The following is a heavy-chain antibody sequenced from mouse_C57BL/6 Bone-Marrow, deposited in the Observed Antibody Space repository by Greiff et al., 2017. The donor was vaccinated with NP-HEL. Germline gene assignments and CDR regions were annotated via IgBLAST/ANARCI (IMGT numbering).Heavy chain of an antibody. CDR3: AREVYSNYGGYWYCDV. V-gene: IGHV1-52*01. D-gene: IGHD2-5*01. CDR1: GYTFTSYW. CDR2: IDPSDSET. Sequence: QVQLQQPGAELVRPGSSVKLSCKASGYTFTSYWLHWVKQRPIQGLEWIGNIDPSDSETHYNQKFKDKATLTVDKSSSPAYMQLSSLTSEDSAVYYCAREVYSNYGGYWYCDVWGTGTTVTVSS. J-gene: IGHJ1*03.